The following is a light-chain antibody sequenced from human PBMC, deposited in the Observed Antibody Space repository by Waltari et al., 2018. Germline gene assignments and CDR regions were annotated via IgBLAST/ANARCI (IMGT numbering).Light chain of an antibody. Sequence: QSALTQPASVAGSPGQSITISCTGASSDVGGYHYVTWYQQHPGKAPKPVIYDVSNRPSGVSNRFSGSKSGNTASLTISGLQAEDEADYYCSSYTSSSTLVFGGGTKLTVL. V-gene: IGLV2-14*03. CDR2: DVS. J-gene: IGLJ2*01. CDR1: SSDVGGYHY. CDR3: SSYTSSSTLV.